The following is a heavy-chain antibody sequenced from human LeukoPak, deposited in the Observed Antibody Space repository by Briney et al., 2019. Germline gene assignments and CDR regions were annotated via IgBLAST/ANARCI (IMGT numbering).Heavy chain of an antibody. CDR1: GFTFSSYW. CDR2: INSDGSGT. Sequence: GGSLRLSCAASGFTFSSYWMHWVRQAPGKGLVWVSRINSDGSGTSYADSVKGRFTISRDNAKNTLYLQMNSLRAEDTAVYYCARDLENYYGSAGKDIWGQGTMVTVSS. V-gene: IGHV3-74*01. CDR3: ARDLENYYGSAGKDI. D-gene: IGHD3-10*01. J-gene: IGHJ3*02.